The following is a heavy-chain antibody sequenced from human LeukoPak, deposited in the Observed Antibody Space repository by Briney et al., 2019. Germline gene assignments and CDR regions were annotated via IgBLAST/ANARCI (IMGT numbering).Heavy chain of an antibody. D-gene: IGHD3-10*01. CDR2: INHSGST. Sequence: SETLSLTCAVYGGSFSGYYWSWIRQPPGKGLEWIGEINHSGSTNYNPSLKSRVTISVDTSKNQFSLKLSSVTAADTAVYYCVSRFEEFDYWGQGTLVTVSS. CDR1: GGSFSGYY. V-gene: IGHV4-34*01. J-gene: IGHJ4*02. CDR3: VSRFEEFDY.